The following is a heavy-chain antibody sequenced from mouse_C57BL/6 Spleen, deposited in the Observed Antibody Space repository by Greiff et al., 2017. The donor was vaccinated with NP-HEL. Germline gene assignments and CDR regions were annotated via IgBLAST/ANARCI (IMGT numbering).Heavy chain of an antibody. CDR2: IYPRSGNT. CDR3: ARWSGSSYGYFDV. V-gene: IGHV1-81*01. J-gene: IGHJ1*03. Sequence: QVQLKESGAELARPGASVKLSCKASGYTFTSYGISWVKQRTGQGLEWIGEIYPRSGNTYYNEKFKGKATLTADKSSSTAYMELRSLTSEDSAVYFCARWSGSSYGYFDVWGTGTTVTVSS. CDR1: GYTFTSYG. D-gene: IGHD1-1*01.